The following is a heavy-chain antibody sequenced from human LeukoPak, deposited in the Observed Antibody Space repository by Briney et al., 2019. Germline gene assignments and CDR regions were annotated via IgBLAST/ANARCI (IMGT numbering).Heavy chain of an antibody. Sequence: GASVKVSCKASGYTFTSYYMHWVRQAPGQGLEWMGIINPSGGSTSYAQKFQGRVTMTRDTSTSTVYMELSSLRAEDTAMYYCAKEDVEYRFYDYWGQGTLVTVSS. J-gene: IGHJ4*02. CDR2: INPSGGST. CDR1: GYTFTSYY. V-gene: IGHV1-46*01. D-gene: IGHD2/OR15-2a*01. CDR3: AKEDVEYRFYDY.